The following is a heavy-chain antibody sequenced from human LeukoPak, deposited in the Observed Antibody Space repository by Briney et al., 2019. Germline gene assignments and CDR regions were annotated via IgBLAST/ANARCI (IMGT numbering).Heavy chain of an antibody. V-gene: IGHV1-2*06. CDR2: INPNSGGT. D-gene: IGHD3-22*01. Sequence: ASVKVSCKASGYTFTGYYMHWVRQAPGQGLEWMGRINPNSGGTNYAQKFQGRVTMTRDTSISTAYMELSRLRSDDTAVYYCARDLNQGIYDSSYHDYWGQGTLVTVSS. J-gene: IGHJ4*02. CDR1: GYTFTGYY. CDR3: ARDLNQGIYDSSYHDY.